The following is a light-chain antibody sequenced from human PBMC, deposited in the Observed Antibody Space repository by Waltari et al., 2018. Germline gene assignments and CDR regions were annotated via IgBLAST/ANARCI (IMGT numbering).Light chain of an antibody. CDR2: EDN. Sequence: QSALTQPASVSGSPGQSITISCTGTSSDVGSYKLVSWYQQHPGKAPKLMIYEDNKRPSGVSNRFSGSKSGNTASLTISGLQAEDEADYYCISYTTSSTLVFGGGTKLTVL. CDR1: SSDVGSYKL. J-gene: IGLJ2*01. V-gene: IGLV2-14*02. CDR3: ISYTTSSTLV.